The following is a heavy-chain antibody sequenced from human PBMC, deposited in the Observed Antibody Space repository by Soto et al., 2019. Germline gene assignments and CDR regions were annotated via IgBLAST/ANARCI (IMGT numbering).Heavy chain of an antibody. Sequence: GGSLRLSCAASGFTFSSYWMSWVRQAPGKGLEWVANIKQDGSEKYYVDSVKGRFTISRDNAKNSLYLQMNSLRAEDTAVYYCARAYYYDSSGYDYWGQGTLVTVSS. CDR3: ARAYYYDSSGYDY. CDR2: IKQDGSEK. CDR1: GFTFSSYW. V-gene: IGHV3-7*05. D-gene: IGHD3-22*01. J-gene: IGHJ4*02.